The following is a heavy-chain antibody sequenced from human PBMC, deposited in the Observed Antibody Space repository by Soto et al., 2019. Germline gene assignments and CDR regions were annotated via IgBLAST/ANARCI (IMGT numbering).Heavy chain of an antibody. CDR2: IYYSGST. D-gene: IGHD6-6*01. J-gene: IGHJ6*02. CDR3: AKYGSSSHNPGYYYYYGMDV. CDR1: GGSISSYH. V-gene: IGHV4-59*01. Sequence: PSETLSLTCTVSGGSISSYHWSWIRQPPGKGLEWIGYIYYSGSTDYNPSLKSRVTISIDTSENQFSLRAEDTAVYYCAKYGSSSHNPGYYYYYGMDVWGQGTMVTVSS.